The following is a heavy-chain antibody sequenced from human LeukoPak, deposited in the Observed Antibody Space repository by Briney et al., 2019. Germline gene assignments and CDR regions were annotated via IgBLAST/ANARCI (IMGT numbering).Heavy chain of an antibody. Sequence: ASVKVSCKASGGTFSSYAISWVRQAPGQGLEWMGGIIPIFGTANYAQKFQGRVTITADESTSTAYMELSSLRSDDTAVYYCARGYYGSGSYSWFDPWGQGTLVTVSS. CDR3: ARGYYGSGSYSWFDP. V-gene: IGHV1-69*13. CDR1: GGTFSSYA. D-gene: IGHD3-10*01. J-gene: IGHJ5*02. CDR2: IIPIFGTA.